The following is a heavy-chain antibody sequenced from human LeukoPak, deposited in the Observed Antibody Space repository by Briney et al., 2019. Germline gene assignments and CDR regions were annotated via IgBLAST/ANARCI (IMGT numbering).Heavy chain of an antibody. CDR3: ARGKRFSIAARPRGYYYYMDV. Sequence: ASVKVSCKASGYTFTSYDINWVRQATGQGLEWMGWMNPNSGNTGYAQKFQGRVTITRNTSISTAYTELSSLRSEDTAVYYCARGKRFSIAARPRGYYYYMDVWGKGTTVTVSS. J-gene: IGHJ6*03. CDR1: GYTFTSYD. D-gene: IGHD6-6*01. CDR2: MNPNSGNT. V-gene: IGHV1-8*03.